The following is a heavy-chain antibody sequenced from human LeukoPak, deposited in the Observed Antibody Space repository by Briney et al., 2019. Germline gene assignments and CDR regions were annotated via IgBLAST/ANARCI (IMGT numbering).Heavy chain of an antibody. CDR1: GFTFSSYS. Sequence: PGGSLRLSCAASGFTFSSYSMNWVRQAPGKGLEWVSSISSSSSYIYYADSVKGRFTISRDNAKNSLYLQMNSLRAEDTAVYYCARVRGSGYDSDYWGQGTLVTVSS. J-gene: IGHJ4*02. D-gene: IGHD5-12*01. CDR3: ARVRGSGYDSDY. CDR2: ISSSSSYI. V-gene: IGHV3-21*01.